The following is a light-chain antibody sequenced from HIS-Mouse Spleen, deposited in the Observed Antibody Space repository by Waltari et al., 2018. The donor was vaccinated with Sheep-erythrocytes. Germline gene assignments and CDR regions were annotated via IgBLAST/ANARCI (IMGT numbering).Light chain of an antibody. J-gene: IGLJ2*01. Sequence: QSALTQPRSVSGSPGQSVTISCTGTSSDFCCYNYVSWYQQHPGKAPKLMIYDVSKRPSGVPDRFSGSKSGNTASLTISGLQAEDEADYYCCSYAGSYTLVFGGGTKLTVL. CDR2: DVS. V-gene: IGLV2-11*01. CDR3: CSYAGSYTLV. CDR1: SSDFCCYNY.